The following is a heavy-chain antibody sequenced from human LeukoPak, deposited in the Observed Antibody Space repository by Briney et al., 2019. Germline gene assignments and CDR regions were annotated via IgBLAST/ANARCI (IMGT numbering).Heavy chain of an antibody. D-gene: IGHD1-26*01. CDR3: ARGTGSLDY. Sequence: SQTLSLTYAISGDSVSIKSASWNWIRQSPSRGLEWLGSTYSRSKWFNDYAVSVKSPITINPDTSKNQFSLHLTSVTPDDTALYYCARGTGSLDYWGQGTLVTVSS. CDR2: TYSRSKWFN. CDR1: GDSVSIKSAS. V-gene: IGHV6-1*01. J-gene: IGHJ4*02.